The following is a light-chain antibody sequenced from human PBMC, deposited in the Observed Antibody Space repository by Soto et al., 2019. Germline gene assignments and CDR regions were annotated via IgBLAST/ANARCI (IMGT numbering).Light chain of an antibody. V-gene: IGLV1-44*01. CDR3: AAWDDSLYGRV. CDR1: RSNIGSNP. Sequence: QSVLTQPPSASGTPRQRVTISCFGSRSNIGSNPVNWYQQLPGTAPKLLIDSNNQRPSGVPDRFSGSRSGTSASLAISGLQSEDEADYYCAAWDDSLYGRVFGTGTKVTVL. CDR2: SNN. J-gene: IGLJ1*01.